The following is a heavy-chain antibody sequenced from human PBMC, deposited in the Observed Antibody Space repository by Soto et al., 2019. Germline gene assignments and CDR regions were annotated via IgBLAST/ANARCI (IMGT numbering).Heavy chain of an antibody. J-gene: IGHJ4*02. CDR1: GGTFSSYA. V-gene: IGHV1-69*01. CDR3: AREFSSNCGRFDN. D-gene: IGHD6-13*01. Sequence: QVHLVQSGAEVKKPGSSVKVSCKASGGTFSSYAISWMRQAPGQGPEWMGGIIPIFGTPSYAQKFQDRVTITADEFTSIAYMELSSLRSEDTAVYYCAREFSSNCGRFDNWGQGTLVTVSS. CDR2: IIPIFGTP.